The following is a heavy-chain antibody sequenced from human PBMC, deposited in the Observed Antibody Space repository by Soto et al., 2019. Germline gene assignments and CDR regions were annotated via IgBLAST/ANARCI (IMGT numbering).Heavy chain of an antibody. CDR3: AKDRTYIVATIWDY. CDR2: ISGSGGST. V-gene: IGHV3-23*01. Sequence: LRLSCAASGFTFSSYAMSWVRQAPGKGLEWGSAISGSGGSTYYADSVKGRFTISRDNSKNTLYLQMDSLRAEDTAVYYCAKDRTYIVATIWDYWRQGTLVTVSS. D-gene: IGHD5-12*01. J-gene: IGHJ4*02. CDR1: GFTFSSYA.